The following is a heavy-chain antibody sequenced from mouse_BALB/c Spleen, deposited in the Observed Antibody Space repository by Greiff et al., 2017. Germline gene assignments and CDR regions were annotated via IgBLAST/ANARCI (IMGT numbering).Heavy chain of an antibody. CDR3: ARSGAGSSGYVAWFAY. V-gene: IGHV3-8*02. CDR1: GDSITSGY. D-gene: IGHD3-1*01. J-gene: IGHJ3*01. Sequence: EVKLMESGPSLVKPSQTLSLTCSVTGDSITSGYWNWIRKFPGNKLEYMGYISYSGSTYYNPSLKSRISITRDTSKNQYYLQLNSVTTEDTATYYCARSGAGSSGYVAWFAYWGQGTLVTVSA. CDR2: ISYSGST.